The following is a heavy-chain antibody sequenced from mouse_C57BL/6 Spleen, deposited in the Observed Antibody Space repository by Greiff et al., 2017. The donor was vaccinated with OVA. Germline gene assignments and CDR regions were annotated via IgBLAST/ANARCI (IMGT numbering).Heavy chain of an antibody. Sequence: VKLKQPGAELVKPGASVKLSCKASGYTFTSYWMHWVKQRPGQGLEWIGMIHPNSGSTNYNEKFKSKATLTVDKSSSTAYMQLSSLTSEDSAVYYCARSRARYGNYEGYFDVWGTGTTVTVSS. CDR3: ARSRARYGNYEGYFDV. CDR2: IHPNSGST. J-gene: IGHJ1*03. D-gene: IGHD2-1*01. CDR1: GYTFTSYW. V-gene: IGHV1-64*01.